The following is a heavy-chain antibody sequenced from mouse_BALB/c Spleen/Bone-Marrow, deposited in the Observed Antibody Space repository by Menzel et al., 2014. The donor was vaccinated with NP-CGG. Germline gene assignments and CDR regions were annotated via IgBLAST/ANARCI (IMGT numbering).Heavy chain of an antibody. Sequence: EVQLKESGPSLVKPSQTVSLTCSVTGYSITSGYWDWIRKFPGNKLEYIGDISYGGNTYYYPSLNSRISITRDTSKNQYSLQLNSVTPENPATEDCAAYDGYCCDYWGQGTTLTVSA. V-gene: IGHV3-8*02. CDR3: AAYDGYCCDY. D-gene: IGHD2-3*01. CDR2: ISYGGNT. CDR1: GYSITSGY. J-gene: IGHJ2*01.